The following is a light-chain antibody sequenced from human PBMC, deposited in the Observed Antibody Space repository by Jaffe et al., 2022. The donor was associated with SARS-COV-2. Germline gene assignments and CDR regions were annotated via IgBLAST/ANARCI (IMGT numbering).Light chain of an antibody. Sequence: SYVLNQPLSVSVAPGETARITCGGSKIGSKGVHWYQQKPGQAPVLVIYYTTDRPSGIPERLSGSISGDTATLTISRVEAGDEADYHCQVWDSNSYHWVFGGGTKLTVL. V-gene: IGLV3-21*04. CDR1: KIGSKG. CDR2: YTT. CDR3: QVWDSNSYHWV. J-gene: IGLJ3*02.